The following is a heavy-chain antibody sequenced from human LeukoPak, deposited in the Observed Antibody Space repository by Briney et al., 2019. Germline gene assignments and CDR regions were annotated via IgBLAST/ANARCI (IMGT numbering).Heavy chain of an antibody. D-gene: IGHD3-3*01. CDR1: GYTFTGYY. CDR3: ARDSFGFWSGYLH. V-gene: IGHV1-2*04. CDR2: INPNSGGT. Sequence: ASVKVSCKASGYTFTGYYMHWVRQAPGQGLEWMGWINPNSGGTNYAQKFQGWVTMTRDTSISTAYMELSRLRSDDTAVYYCARDSFGFWSGYLHWGQGTLVTVSS. J-gene: IGHJ4*02.